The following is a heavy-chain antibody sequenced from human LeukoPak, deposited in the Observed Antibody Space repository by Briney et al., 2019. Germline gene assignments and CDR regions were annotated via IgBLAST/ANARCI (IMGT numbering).Heavy chain of an antibody. CDR2: INHSGST. CDR3: ARARSRIAAAGTTGTYYYYYMDV. CDR1: GGSFSGYY. J-gene: IGHJ6*03. Sequence: SETLSLTCAVYGGSFSGYYWSWIRQPPGKGLEWIGEINHSGSTNYNPSLKSRVTISVDTSKNQFSLKLSSVTAADTAVYYCARARSRIAAAGTTGTYYYYYMDVWGKGTTVTVSS. D-gene: IGHD6-13*01. V-gene: IGHV4-34*01.